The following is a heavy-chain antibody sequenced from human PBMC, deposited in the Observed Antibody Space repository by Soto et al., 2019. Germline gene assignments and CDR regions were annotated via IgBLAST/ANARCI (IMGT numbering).Heavy chain of an antibody. D-gene: IGHD5-18*01. J-gene: IGHJ4*02. CDR1: GFTVSSNY. Sequence: EVQLVESGGGLVQPGGSLRLSCAASGFTVSSNYMSWVRQAPGKGLEWVSVIYSGGSTYYADSVKGRFTISRDNSKNTLYLQMNSLRAEDTAVYYCARDDVGYSYAVWGQGTLVTVSS. CDR3: ARDDVGYSYAV. CDR2: IYSGGST. V-gene: IGHV3-66*01.